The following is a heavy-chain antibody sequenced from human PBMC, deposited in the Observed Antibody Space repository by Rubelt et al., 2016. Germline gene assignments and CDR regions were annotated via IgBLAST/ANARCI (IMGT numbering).Heavy chain of an antibody. V-gene: IGHV4-59*01. J-gene: IGHJ6*03. CDR3: ARERKVSPRKYYYYYYRDV. D-gene: IGHD5/OR15-5a*01. Sequence: QVQLQESGPGLVKPSETLSLTCTVSGDSINNYYWSWIRQPPGKGLEWIGYIDYSGNTNYNSSLKSRVTILVDTSKNQFSLKLNSVTAADTAVYYCARERKVSPRKYYYYYYRDVWGEGTTVTVSS. CDR1: GDSINNYY. CDR2: IDYSGNT.